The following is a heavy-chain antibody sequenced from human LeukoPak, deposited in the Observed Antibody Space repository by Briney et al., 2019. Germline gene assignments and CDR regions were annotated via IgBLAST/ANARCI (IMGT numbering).Heavy chain of an antibody. CDR3: STGVSGYYYGSFDY. CDR2: IKSKTDGGTR. J-gene: IGHJ4*02. Sequence: PGGSLRLSCAASGFIFNNTWMSWVRQAPGKGLEWVGRIKSKTDGGTRDYAAPVKGRFTISRDDSKNTLYPQMNSLKTEDTAMYYCSTGVSGYYYGSFDYWGQGTLVTVSS. V-gene: IGHV3-15*01. D-gene: IGHD3-22*01. CDR1: GFIFNNTW.